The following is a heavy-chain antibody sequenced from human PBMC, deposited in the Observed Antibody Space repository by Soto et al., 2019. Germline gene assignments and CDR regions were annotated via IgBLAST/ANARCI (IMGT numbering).Heavy chain of an antibody. CDR2: VDQDGGET. D-gene: IGHD2-21*01. CDR1: GFTFSHYW. CDR3: ARLSGDHSAFFSYGMDA. V-gene: IGHV3-7*01. Sequence: PGGSLRLSCGASGFTFSHYWMSWVRQAPGKGLEWVAFVDQDGGETHYADSVKGRFTISRDNARNTLSLQMNSLRADDTAVYYCARLSGDHSAFFSYGMDAWGQGTTVTVSS. J-gene: IGHJ6*02.